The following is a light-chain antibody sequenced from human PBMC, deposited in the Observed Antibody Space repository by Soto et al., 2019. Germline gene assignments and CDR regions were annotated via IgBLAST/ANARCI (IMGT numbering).Light chain of an antibody. V-gene: IGKV4-1*01. CDR3: QRDYSTPYT. CDR2: WAS. J-gene: IGKJ2*01. CDR1: QSVLYSSNNKNY. Sequence: DIVMTQSPDSLAVSLGERATINCKSSQSVLYSSNNKNYLAWYQQKPGQPPKLLIYWASTRESGVPDRCSGSGCGTDFTLTISSLQAEDVAVYYCQRDYSTPYTFGQGTKLEI.